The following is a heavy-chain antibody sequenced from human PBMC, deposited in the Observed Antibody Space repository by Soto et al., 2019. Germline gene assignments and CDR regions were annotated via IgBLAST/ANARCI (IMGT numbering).Heavy chain of an antibody. CDR3: TTDSYTSVIVVRFDY. CDR2: IKSKGHGGTT. CDR1: GFAFSNAW. D-gene: IGHD3-22*01. Sequence: GGSLRLSCAASGFAFSNAWINWVRQAPGKGLEWVGRIKSKGHGGTTDFAAPVRGRFAISRDDSRNLVYMQMNSLNTEDTAVYYCTTDSYTSVIVVRFDYWGHGALVTVSS. J-gene: IGHJ4*01. V-gene: IGHV3-15*07.